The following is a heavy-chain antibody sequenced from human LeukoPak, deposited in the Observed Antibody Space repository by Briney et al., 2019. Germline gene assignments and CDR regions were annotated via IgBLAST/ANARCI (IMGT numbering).Heavy chain of an antibody. Sequence: SETLSLTCTVYGGSFSGYYWSWIRQPPGKGLEWIGEINHSGSTNYNPSLKSRVTISVDTSKNQFSLKLSSVTAADTAVYYCARGTYYDFWSGYPRRIYNCFDPWGQGTLVTVSS. V-gene: IGHV4-34*01. J-gene: IGHJ5*02. CDR2: INHSGST. CDR3: ARGTYYDFWSGYPRRIYNCFDP. D-gene: IGHD3-3*01. CDR1: GGSFSGYY.